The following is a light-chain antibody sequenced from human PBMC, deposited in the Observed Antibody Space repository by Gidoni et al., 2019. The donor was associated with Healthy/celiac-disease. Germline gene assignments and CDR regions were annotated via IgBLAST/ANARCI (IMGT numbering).Light chain of an antibody. CDR1: TLPKQY. Sequence: SYELTQPPPVSVSPGQTARITCPGDTLPKQYVYWYQQKPGQAPVLVKYKDSERPSGIPKRFSGSSSGTTVTLTISGVQAEDEADYYCQSADSSGTYRVFGGGTKLTVL. J-gene: IGLJ3*02. V-gene: IGLV3-25*03. CDR3: QSADSSGTYRV. CDR2: KDS.